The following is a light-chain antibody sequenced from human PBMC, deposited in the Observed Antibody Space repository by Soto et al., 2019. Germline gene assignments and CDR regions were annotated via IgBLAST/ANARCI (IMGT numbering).Light chain of an antibody. V-gene: IGKV1-17*01. CDR3: LQHNSHPWT. CDR1: QGISND. Sequence: DIQMTQSPASLPASIGDTVSITCRASQGISNDLSWFQQQPGKAPKRLIYAASSLQRGVPSRFSGSGSGTQFTLTISSLQPEDFGTYYCLQHNSHPWTFGQGTKV. J-gene: IGKJ1*01. CDR2: AAS.